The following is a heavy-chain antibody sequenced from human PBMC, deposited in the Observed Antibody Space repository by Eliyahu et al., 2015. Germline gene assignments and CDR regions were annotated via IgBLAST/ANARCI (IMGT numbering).Heavy chain of an antibody. Sequence: QVQLVQSGAEVKKPGASVKVSCKASGYTFTSYYMHWVRLAPGQGLEWMGRINPSDGSTMYAQKXQGRVTMTRDTSTSTXYMDLSSLRSEDTAVYHXAREMATTQYFDYWGQGTLVTVSS. J-gene: IGHJ4*02. D-gene: IGHD5-24*01. CDR3: AREMATTQYFDY. CDR2: INPSDGST. CDR1: GYTFTSYY. V-gene: IGHV1-46*01.